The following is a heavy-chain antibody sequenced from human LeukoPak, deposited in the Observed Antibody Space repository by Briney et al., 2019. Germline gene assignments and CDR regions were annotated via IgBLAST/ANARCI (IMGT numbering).Heavy chain of an antibody. V-gene: IGHV3-20*04. CDR2: INWNGGNK. CDR1: GFTFDDYG. D-gene: IGHD2-2*01. CDR3: AREYCSSTSCWLDP. J-gene: IGHJ5*02. Sequence: LAGGSLRLSCAASGFTFDDYGMSWVRQAPGKGLEWVSGINWNGGNKGYADSVKGRFTISRDNAKNSVYLQMNSLRAEDTAVYYCAREYCSSTSCWLDPWGQGTLVTVSS.